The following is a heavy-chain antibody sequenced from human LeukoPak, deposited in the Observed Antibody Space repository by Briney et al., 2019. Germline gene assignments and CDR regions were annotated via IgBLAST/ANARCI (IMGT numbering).Heavy chain of an antibody. D-gene: IGHD3-9*01. CDR2: INPNSGGT. CDR1: GYTFTSYA. Sequence: ASVKVSCKASGYTFTSYAMNWVRQAPGQGLEWMGRINPNSGGTNYAQKFQGRVTMTRDTSISTAYMELSRLRSDDTAVYYCARDDYDILTGYYSGYWGQGTLVTVSS. V-gene: IGHV1-2*06. J-gene: IGHJ4*02. CDR3: ARDDYDILTGYYSGY.